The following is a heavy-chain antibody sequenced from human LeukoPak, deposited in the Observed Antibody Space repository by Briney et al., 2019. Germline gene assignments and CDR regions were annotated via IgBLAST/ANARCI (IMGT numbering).Heavy chain of an antibody. CDR1: GGSISNYY. D-gene: IGHD3-16*02. J-gene: IGHJ3*02. CDR3: ARDRYGFAFDI. Sequence: SETLSLTCTVSGGSISNYYWNWVRQPPGKGLECIGYIYYSGSTNYNPPLKSRVPISVDTSKNQFSLRLNSVTAADTAVYYCARDRYGFAFDIWGQGTMVTVSS. V-gene: IGHV4-59*01. CDR2: IYYSGST.